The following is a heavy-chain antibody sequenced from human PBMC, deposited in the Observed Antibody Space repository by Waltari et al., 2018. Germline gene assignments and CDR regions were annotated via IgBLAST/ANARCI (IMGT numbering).Heavy chain of an antibody. Sequence: QVQLVESGGGVVQPGGSLRLSCAASGFTFSSYGMHWVRQAPGKGLAWVAFIRYDGSNKYYADSVKGRFTISRDNSKNTLYLQMNSLRAEDTAVYYCAKELWFRELYYFDYWGQGTLVTVSS. CDR2: IRYDGSNK. D-gene: IGHD3-10*01. CDR3: AKELWFRELYYFDY. CDR1: GFTFSSYG. J-gene: IGHJ4*02. V-gene: IGHV3-30*02.